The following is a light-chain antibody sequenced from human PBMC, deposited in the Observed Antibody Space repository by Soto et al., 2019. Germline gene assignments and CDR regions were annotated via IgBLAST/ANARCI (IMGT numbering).Light chain of an antibody. CDR3: QQYDNSPIT. CDR1: QSVSSSY. CDR2: GAS. V-gene: IGKV3-20*01. Sequence: VLTQSQGTPCLSPRARATQSCRASQSVSSSYLAWYQQKPGQAHRLLIYGASSRATGIPDRFSGTGSETDFTLTISRLEPEDFAVYYCQQYDNSPITFGQGTRLAIK. J-gene: IGKJ5*01.